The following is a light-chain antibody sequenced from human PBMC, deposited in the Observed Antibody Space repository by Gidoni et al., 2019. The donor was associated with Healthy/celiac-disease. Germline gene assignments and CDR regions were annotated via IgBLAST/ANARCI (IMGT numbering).Light chain of an antibody. Sequence: QSALTQPASVSGSPGQSITISCTGTSSDVGGYNYVSWYQQHPGKAPKLMIYDVSNRPSGVSNRFSGSKSGNTASLTISGLQSEDEDEYYCSSYTSSSTLCVFGTGTKVTV. V-gene: IGLV2-14*03. CDR3: SSYTSSSTLCV. CDR1: SSDVGGYNY. CDR2: DVS. J-gene: IGLJ1*01.